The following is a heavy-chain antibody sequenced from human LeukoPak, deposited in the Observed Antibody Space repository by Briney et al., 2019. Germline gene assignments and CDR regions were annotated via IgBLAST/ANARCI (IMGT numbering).Heavy chain of an antibody. CDR1: GVSISSYY. CDR3: ARGQQRLSR. D-gene: IGHD6-25*01. Sequence: SETLSLTCTVSGVSISSYYWSWIRQPPGKGLEWIGYISDSVSTNYNPSLKSRVSISVDTSNNQFSLKLSSVTAADTAVYYCARGQQRLSRWGQGTLVSVSS. J-gene: IGHJ4*02. V-gene: IGHV4-59*01. CDR2: ISDSVST.